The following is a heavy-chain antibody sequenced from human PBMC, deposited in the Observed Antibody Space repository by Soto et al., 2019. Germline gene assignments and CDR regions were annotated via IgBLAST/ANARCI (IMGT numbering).Heavy chain of an antibody. V-gene: IGHV1-18*01. J-gene: IGHJ5*02. CDR2: LSAYNGNT. CDR3: AREAGRRIAAAGRGWCDP. CDR1: GYTFTSYG. Sequence: QVQLVQSGAEVKKPGASVKVSCKASGYTFTSYGLSWVRQAPGQGLEWMGRLSAYNGNTNYAQKLQGRVTMTTDTSTSTAYMELRSLRADDTAVYYCAREAGRRIAAAGRGWCDPWGRGSLVTVSS. D-gene: IGHD6-13*01.